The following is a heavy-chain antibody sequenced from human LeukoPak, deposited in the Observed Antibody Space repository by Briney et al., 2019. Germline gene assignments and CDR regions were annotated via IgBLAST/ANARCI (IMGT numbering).Heavy chain of an antibody. Sequence: PGGSLRLSCEASGFTFTTYSMTWVRQAPGKGLEWVSIISSGSSAIFSADALKGRFTISRDDAKNLLYLDMNSLRAEDTAVYYCARDQRGSSDAFDIWGQGTMVTVSS. CDR3: ARDQRGSSDAFDI. CDR1: GFTFTTYS. J-gene: IGHJ3*02. D-gene: IGHD1-26*01. V-gene: IGHV3-21*01. CDR2: ISSGSSAI.